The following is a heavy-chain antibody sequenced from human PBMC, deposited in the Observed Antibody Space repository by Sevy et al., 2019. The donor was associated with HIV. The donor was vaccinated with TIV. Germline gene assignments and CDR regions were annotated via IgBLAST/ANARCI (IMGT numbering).Heavy chain of an antibody. CDR1: GFTFSNAW. CDR3: TTYYYGSGSYFGRDY. V-gene: IGHV3-15*01. Sequence: GGSLRLSCAASGFTFSNAWMGWVRQAPGKGLEWVGRIKSKTDGGTTDYAAPVKGRFTISRDDSKNTLYLQMNSLKTEDTAVYYCTTYYYGSGSYFGRDYWGQGTLVTVSS. J-gene: IGHJ4*02. CDR2: IKSKTDGGTT. D-gene: IGHD3-10*01.